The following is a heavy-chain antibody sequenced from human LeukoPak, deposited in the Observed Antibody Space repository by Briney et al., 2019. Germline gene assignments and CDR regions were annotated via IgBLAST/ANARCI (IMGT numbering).Heavy chain of an antibody. J-gene: IGHJ4*02. V-gene: IGHV1-2*02. Sequence: ASVKVSCKASGYTFTGYYMHWVRQAPGQGLEWMGWINPNSGGTNYAQKFQGRVTMNRDTSSNTAYMEASRQRSDDTAVYYCARLTYYYDSSGYYNFDYWGQGTLVTVSS. CDR2: INPNSGGT. D-gene: IGHD3-22*01. CDR1: GYTFTGYY. CDR3: ARLTYYYDSSGYYNFDY.